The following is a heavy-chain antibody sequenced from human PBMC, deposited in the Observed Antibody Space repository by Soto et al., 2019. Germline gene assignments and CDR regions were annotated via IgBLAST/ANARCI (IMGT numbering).Heavy chain of an antibody. CDR3: ARVGGYSYHLYGMDV. Sequence: SETLSLTCAVYGGSFSGHYWTWIRQPPGEGLEWIGEIDHSGNTNYNPSLESRITISLDTSNIHFSLKLTPLTAADTAVYFCARVGGYSYHLYGMDVWGHGTTVTVSS. CDR2: IDHSGNT. CDR1: GGSFSGHY. V-gene: IGHV4-34*01. D-gene: IGHD5-18*01. J-gene: IGHJ6*02.